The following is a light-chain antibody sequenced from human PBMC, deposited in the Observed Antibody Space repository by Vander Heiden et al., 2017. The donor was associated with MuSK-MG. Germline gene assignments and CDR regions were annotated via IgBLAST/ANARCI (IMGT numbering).Light chain of an antibody. J-gene: IGKJ1*01. CDR1: QSISSY. Sequence: DIQMTQSPSSLSASVGDRVTITCRASQSISSYLNWYQQKPGKAPKLLIYAASSLQSGVPSRFSGSGSGTDFTLTISSLQPEDFATYYCKQSYSTPPRTFGKGTKVKIK. CDR2: AAS. V-gene: IGKV1-39*01. CDR3: KQSYSTPPRT.